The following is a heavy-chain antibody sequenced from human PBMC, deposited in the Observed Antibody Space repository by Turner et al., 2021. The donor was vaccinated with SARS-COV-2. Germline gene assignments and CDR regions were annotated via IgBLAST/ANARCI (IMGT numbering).Heavy chain of an antibody. V-gene: IGHV4-39*01. CDR2: VFHTGST. CDR1: GGHINNNLYS. Sequence: QLQLQESGPLLVKPSETLSLTCAVFGGHINNNLYSWGWIRQPPGKGLEWIGSVFHTGSTYYKSSLKRRVAISIDTSKNHFSLRLNSVTAADTAVYYCARHEVNSYDASGYYTSPWGQGILVTVSS. D-gene: IGHD3-22*01. CDR3: ARHEVNSYDASGYYTSP. J-gene: IGHJ5*02.